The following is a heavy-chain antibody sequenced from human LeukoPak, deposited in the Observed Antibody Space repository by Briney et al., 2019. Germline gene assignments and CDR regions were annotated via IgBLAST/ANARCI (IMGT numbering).Heavy chain of an antibody. CDR1: GFTVSSNY. CDR2: ISGSVGST. CDR3: AKGPKPGAISMVRGVRSSYYYMDV. J-gene: IGHJ6*03. V-gene: IGHV3-23*01. Sequence: GGSLRLSCAASGFTVSSNYMNWVRQAPGKGLEWVSSISGSVGSTFYADSVKGRFTISRDNSKNTLYLQMNSLRADDTALYYCAKGPKPGAISMVRGVRSSYYYMDVWGKGTTVTISS. D-gene: IGHD3-10*01.